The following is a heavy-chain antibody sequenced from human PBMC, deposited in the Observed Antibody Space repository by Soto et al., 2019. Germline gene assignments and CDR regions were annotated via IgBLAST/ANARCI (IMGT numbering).Heavy chain of an antibody. CDR2: INHSGST. CDR3: ARVRPHIVATFDY. CDR1: GGSFSGYY. J-gene: IGHJ4*02. V-gene: IGHV4-34*01. D-gene: IGHD5-12*01. Sequence: SETLSLTCAFYGGSFSGYYWSWIRQPPGKGLEWIGEINHSGSTNYNPSLKSRVTISVDTSKNQFSLKLSSVTAADTAVYYCARVRPHIVATFDYWGQGTLVTVSS.